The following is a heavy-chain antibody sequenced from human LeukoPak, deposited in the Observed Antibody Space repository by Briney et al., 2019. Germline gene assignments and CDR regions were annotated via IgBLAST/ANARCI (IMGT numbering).Heavy chain of an antibody. Sequence: GGSLRLSCAASGFTFSSYSMNWVRQAPGKGLEWVSSISSSSSYIYYADSVKGRFTISRDNAKNSLYLQMNSLRAEDTAVYYCARDRSYYDSSGVGYWGQGTLVTVSS. CDR2: ISSSSSYI. D-gene: IGHD3-22*01. CDR1: GFTFSSYS. J-gene: IGHJ4*02. V-gene: IGHV3-21*01. CDR3: ARDRSYYDSSGVGY.